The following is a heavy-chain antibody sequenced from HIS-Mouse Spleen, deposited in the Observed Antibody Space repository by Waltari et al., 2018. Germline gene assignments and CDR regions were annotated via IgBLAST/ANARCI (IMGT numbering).Heavy chain of an antibody. J-gene: IGHJ2*01. Sequence: QLQLQESGPGLVKPSETLSLTCTVSGGSISSSSYYWGWIRQPPGKGLEGFGGIKYSGGTSSSPSPKSRVTISVETSKNQFSLKLSSVTAADTAVYYCAREIPYSSSWYDWYFDLWGRGTLVTVSS. CDR2: IKYSGGT. CDR1: GGSISSSSYY. D-gene: IGHD6-13*01. CDR3: AREIPYSSSWYDWYFDL. V-gene: IGHV4-39*07.